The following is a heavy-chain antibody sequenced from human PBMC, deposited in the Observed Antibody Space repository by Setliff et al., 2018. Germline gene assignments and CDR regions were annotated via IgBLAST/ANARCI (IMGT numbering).Heavy chain of an antibody. CDR1: AYSFTDYY. CDR2: INPNSGGT. J-gene: IGHJ4*02. CDR3: VRVTSGRLDFDY. Sequence: ASVKVSCKTSAYSFTDYYIQWVRQAPGQGLEWMGWINPNSGGTKYSPKFQGRVAMTTDTSTSIVYMELRVLRSEDTAVYYCVRVTSGRLDFDYWGQGTPVTVSS. D-gene: IGHD6-19*01. V-gene: IGHV1-2*02.